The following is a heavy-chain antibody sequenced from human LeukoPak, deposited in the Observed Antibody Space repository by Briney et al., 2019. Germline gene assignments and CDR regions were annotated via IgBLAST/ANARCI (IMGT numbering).Heavy chain of an antibody. CDR3: AATRIVVVVADARAAAFDI. D-gene: IGHD2-15*01. Sequence: ASVKVSCKASGYTFTGYYMHWVRQAPGQGLEWMGWINLNSGGTNYAQKFQGRVTMTRDTSISTAYMELSRLRSDDTAVYYCAATRIVVVVADARAAAFDIWGQGTMVTVSS. V-gene: IGHV1-2*02. CDR1: GYTFTGYY. CDR2: INLNSGGT. J-gene: IGHJ3*02.